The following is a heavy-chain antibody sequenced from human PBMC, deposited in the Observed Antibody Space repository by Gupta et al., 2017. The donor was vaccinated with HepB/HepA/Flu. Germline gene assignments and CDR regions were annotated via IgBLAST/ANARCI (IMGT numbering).Heavy chain of an antibody. CDR3: ARDGVATITETHYYYYGMDV. D-gene: IGHD5-12*01. CDR1: GYTFTGYY. J-gene: IGHJ6*02. Sequence: QVQLVQSGAEVKKPGASVKVSCKASGYTFTGYYMHWVRQAPGQGLEWMGWINPNSGGTNYAQKFQGWVTMTRDTSISTAYMELSRLRSDDTAVYYCARDGVATITETHYYYYGMDVWGQGTTVTVSS. V-gene: IGHV1-2*04. CDR2: INPNSGGT.